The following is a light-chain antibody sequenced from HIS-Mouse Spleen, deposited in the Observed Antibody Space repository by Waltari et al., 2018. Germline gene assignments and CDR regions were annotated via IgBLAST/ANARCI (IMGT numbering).Light chain of an antibody. V-gene: IGLV3-25*03. CDR2: KDS. J-gene: IGLJ1*01. Sequence: SYELTQPPSVSVSPGQTARITCSGDALPKQYASWYQQKPGQAPVLVIYKDSERPSGIPERFSGGSSGTTVTLTISGVQAEDEADYYCQSADSSGTYVFGTGTKVTVL. CDR3: QSADSSGTYV. CDR1: ALPKQY.